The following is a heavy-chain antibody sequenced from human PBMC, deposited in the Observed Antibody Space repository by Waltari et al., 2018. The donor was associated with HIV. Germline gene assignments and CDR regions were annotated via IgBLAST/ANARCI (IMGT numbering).Heavy chain of an antibody. Sequence: QVHLVESGGTVVQPGKSLRLPCVTDGFTHTAYAMSWFRQTPGAGLQWVAILWPDGNTRFYAPFVRGRFSISRDNTKKTVFLQMRALRADDTGVYFCARQGNTGTYFGGHRWGRGT. CDR2: LWPDGNTR. CDR1: GFTHTAYA. V-gene: IGHV3-33*01. D-gene: IGHD3-10*01. CDR3: ARQGNTGTYFGGHR. J-gene: IGHJ4*02.